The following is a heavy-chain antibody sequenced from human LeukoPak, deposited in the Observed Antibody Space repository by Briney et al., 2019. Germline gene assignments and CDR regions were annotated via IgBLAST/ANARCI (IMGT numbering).Heavy chain of an antibody. V-gene: IGHV7-4-1*02. CDR2: INTNTGNP. CDR3: ASGLWFGELVFDP. D-gene: IGHD3-10*01. J-gene: IGHJ5*02. Sequence: ASVKVSCKASGYTFTSYATNWVRQAPGQGLEWMGWINTNTGNPTYAQGFTGRFVFSLDTSVSTAYLQISSLKAEDTAVYYCASGLWFGELVFDPWGQGTLVTVSS. CDR1: GYTFTSYA.